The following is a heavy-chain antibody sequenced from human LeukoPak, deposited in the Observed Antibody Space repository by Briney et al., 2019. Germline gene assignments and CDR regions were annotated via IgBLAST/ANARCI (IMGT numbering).Heavy chain of an antibody. CDR1: GGSISSSYY. Sequence: SETLSLTCTVSGGSISSSYYWGWIRQPPGKGLEWIGSVYYSGNTDYNPSLKSRVTISVDTSKNQFSLKLTSVTAADTAVYYCASRYSANYHVDYWGQGTLVTVSS. J-gene: IGHJ4*02. CDR2: VYYSGNT. CDR3: ASRYSANYHVDY. V-gene: IGHV4-39*01. D-gene: IGHD5-12*01.